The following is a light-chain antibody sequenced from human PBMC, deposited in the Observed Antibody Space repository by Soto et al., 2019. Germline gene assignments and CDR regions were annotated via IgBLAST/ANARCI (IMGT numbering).Light chain of an antibody. CDR2: TAS. Sequence: EIVLTQSPDTLSLSPGERATLSCRASQSVNSNYLAWYQQKPGQAPRLLIYTASSRATGIPDRFSGSGSGTDFILTISRLEPEDFALYYCQQYGSSPLTWTFGSGTKLEVK. CDR3: QQYGSSPLTWT. J-gene: IGKJ1*01. CDR1: QSVNSNY. V-gene: IGKV3-20*01.